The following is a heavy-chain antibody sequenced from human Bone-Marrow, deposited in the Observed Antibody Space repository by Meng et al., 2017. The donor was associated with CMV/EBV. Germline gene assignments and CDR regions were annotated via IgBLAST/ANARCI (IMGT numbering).Heavy chain of an antibody. CDR1: GGSISSYY. V-gene: IGHV4-59*08. Sequence: SETLSLTCTVSGGSISSYYWSWIRQPPGKGLEWIGYIYYSGSTYYNPSLKSRVTISVDTSKNQFSLKLSSVTAADTAVYYCARVTFKQLLYVQDYWAQGTLVTVSS. J-gene: IGHJ4*02. D-gene: IGHD2-2*02. CDR3: ARVTFKQLLYVQDY. CDR2: IYYSGST.